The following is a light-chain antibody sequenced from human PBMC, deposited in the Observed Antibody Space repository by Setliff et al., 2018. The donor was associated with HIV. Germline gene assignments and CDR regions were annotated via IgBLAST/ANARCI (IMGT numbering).Light chain of an antibody. CDR1: SSDVGAYNY. Sequence: QSVLTQPASVSGSPGQSITISCTGTSSDVGAYNYVSWYQQHPGKAPQLLIYEVTNRPSGVSHRFSGSKSGNAASLTISGLQAEDEADYYCTSYRNNIWVFCGGTKVTVL. V-gene: IGLV2-14*01. J-gene: IGLJ3*02. CDR2: EVT. CDR3: TSYRNNIWV.